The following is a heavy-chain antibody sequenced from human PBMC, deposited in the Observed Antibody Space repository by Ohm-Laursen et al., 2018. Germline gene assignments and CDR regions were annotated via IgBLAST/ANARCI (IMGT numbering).Heavy chain of an antibody. D-gene: IGHD6-19*01. CDR3: ARQESSGWYPDY. CDR1: GGSISSYY. J-gene: IGHJ4*02. CDR2: IYYSGST. V-gene: IGHV4-59*08. Sequence: GTLSLTCSVSGGSISSYYWTWIRQPPGKGLEWIGYIYYSGSTNYNPSLKSRVTISVDTSKNQFSLKLYSVTAADTAVYYCARQESSGWYPDYWGQGTLVTVSS.